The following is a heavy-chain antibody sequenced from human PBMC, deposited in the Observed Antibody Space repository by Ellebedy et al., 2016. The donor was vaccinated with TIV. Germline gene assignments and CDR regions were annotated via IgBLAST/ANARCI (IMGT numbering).Heavy chain of an antibody. J-gene: IGHJ6*02. V-gene: IGHV3-30*02. CDR1: GFTTSG. CDR3: VKGAYPVPTVMAV. CDR2: IRSDGSAI. D-gene: IGHD3-16*01. Sequence: PGGSLRLSCAASGFTTSGMHWVRQAPGKGLEWVAFIRSDGSAIYYADSVRGRFTISRDYSQSTLDLQMTSLRPDDTALYYCVKGAYPVPTVMAVWGQGTMVIVSS.